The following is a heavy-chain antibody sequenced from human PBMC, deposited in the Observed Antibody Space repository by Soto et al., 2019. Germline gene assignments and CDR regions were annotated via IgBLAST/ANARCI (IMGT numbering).Heavy chain of an antibody. CDR3: ARNAYCTNGVCHGIDY. J-gene: IGHJ4*02. CDR1: GGSISSYY. CDR2: IYYSGST. Sequence: SETLSLTCTVSGGSISSYYWSWIRQPPGKGLEWIGYIYYSGSTNYNPSLKSRVTISVDTSKNQFSLKLSSVTAADTAVYYCARNAYCTNGVCHGIDYWGQGTLVTVSS. V-gene: IGHV4-59*08. D-gene: IGHD2-8*01.